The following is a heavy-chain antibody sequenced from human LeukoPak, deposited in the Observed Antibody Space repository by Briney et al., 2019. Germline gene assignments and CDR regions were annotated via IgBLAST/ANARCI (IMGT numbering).Heavy chain of an antibody. D-gene: IGHD3/OR15-3a*01. CDR3: ARSHSVWTSFDY. Sequence: SETLSLTCTVSGGSISSYYWSWIRQPPGKGLEWIGYIYYSGSTNYNPSLTSRVTISVDTSKNQFSLKLRSVTDADTAVYYCARSHSVWTSFDYWGQGTLVTVSS. J-gene: IGHJ4*02. V-gene: IGHV4-59*01. CDR1: GGSISSYY. CDR2: IYYSGST.